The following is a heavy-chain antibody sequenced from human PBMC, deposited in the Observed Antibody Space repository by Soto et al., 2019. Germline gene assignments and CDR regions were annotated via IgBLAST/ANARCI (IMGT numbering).Heavy chain of an antibody. CDR1: GGSLTDHY. CDR3: ARGNDWKSSTFDI. V-gene: IGHV4-59*11. Sequence: QVQLQESGPGLVKPSETLSLTCTVAGGSLTDHYWNWFRQSPGRGLQWIGYAYYSGATSYNPSLTSRVTMTVDTSKNQFSLKLRSVTAADTAVYFCARGNDWKSSTFDIWGQGTMVSVSS. D-gene: IGHD2-21*01. CDR2: AYYSGAT. J-gene: IGHJ3*02.